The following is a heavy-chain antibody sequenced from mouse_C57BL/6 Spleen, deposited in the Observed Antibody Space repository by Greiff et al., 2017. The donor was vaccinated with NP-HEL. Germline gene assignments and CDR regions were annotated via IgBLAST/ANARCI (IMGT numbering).Heavy chain of an antibody. D-gene: IGHD1-1*01. CDR3: ARPGYYGSSSYYYAMDY. V-gene: IGHV5-17*01. J-gene: IGHJ4*01. CDR1: GFTFSDYG. Sequence: EVKLLESGGGLVKPGGSLKLSCAASGFTFSDYGMHWVRQAPEKGLEWVAYISSGSSTIYYADTVKGRVTISRDNAKNTLFLQMTSLKSEDTAMYYGARPGYYGSSSYYYAMDYWGQGTSVTVSS. CDR2: ISSGSSTI.